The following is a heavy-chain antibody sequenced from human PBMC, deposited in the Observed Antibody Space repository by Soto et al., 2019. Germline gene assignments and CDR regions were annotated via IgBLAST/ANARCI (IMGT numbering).Heavy chain of an antibody. J-gene: IGHJ6*02. CDR2: ISGSGGST. D-gene: IGHD6-13*01. V-gene: IGHV3-23*01. CDR1: GFTFSSYA. CDR3: AKDKRGAAAGSSMWVGGMDV. Sequence: PGGSLRLSCAASGFTFSSYAMSWVRQAPGKGLEWVSAISGSGGSTYYADSVKGRFTISRDNSKNTLYLQMNSLRAEDTAVYYCAKDKRGAAAGSSMWVGGMDVWGQGTTVTVSS.